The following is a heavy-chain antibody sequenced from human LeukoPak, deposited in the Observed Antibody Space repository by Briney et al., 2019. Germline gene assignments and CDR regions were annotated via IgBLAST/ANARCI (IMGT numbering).Heavy chain of an antibody. CDR3: ARTPLLDY. Sequence: SETLSLTCAVYGGSFSDYYWSWIRQSPGKGLEWIGEINHSGSTNYNPSLKSRVTISVDTSKNQFSLKLSSVTAADTAVYYCARTPLLDYWGQGTLVTVSS. CDR2: INHSGST. V-gene: IGHV4-34*01. J-gene: IGHJ4*02. CDR1: GGSFSDYY.